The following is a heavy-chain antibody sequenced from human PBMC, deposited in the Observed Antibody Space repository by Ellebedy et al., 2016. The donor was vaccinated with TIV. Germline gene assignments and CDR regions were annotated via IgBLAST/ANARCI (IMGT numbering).Heavy chain of an antibody. CDR3: VRDGNSGYDYFDY. Sequence: SETLSLTXTVSGGSISSYYWSWIRQPPGKGLEWIGYIYYSGSTYYNPSLKSRVTISVDTSKNQFSLKLNSVTAADTAVYYCVRDGNSGYDYFDYWGQGTLVTVSS. D-gene: IGHD5-12*01. CDR2: IYYSGST. J-gene: IGHJ4*02. CDR1: GGSISSYY. V-gene: IGHV4-59*12.